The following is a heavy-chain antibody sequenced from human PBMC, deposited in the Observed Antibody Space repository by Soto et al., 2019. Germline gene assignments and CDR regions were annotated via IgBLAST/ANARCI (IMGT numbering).Heavy chain of an antibody. CDR2: ISSSSSYI. J-gene: IGHJ4*02. V-gene: IGHV3-21*01. CDR1: GFTFSSYS. D-gene: IGHD3-22*01. Sequence: EVQLVESGGGLVKSGGSLRLSCAASGFTFSSYSMNWVRQAPGKALEWVSSISSSSSYIYYADSVKGRFTISRDNAKNSLYLQINSLRAEDTAVYYCAKPYYYDSSGYYPGDYWGQGTLVTVSS. CDR3: AKPYYYDSSGYYPGDY.